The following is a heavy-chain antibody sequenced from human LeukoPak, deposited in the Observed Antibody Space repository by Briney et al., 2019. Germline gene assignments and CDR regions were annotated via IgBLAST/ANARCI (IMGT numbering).Heavy chain of an antibody. CDR2: IYTSGNT. J-gene: IGHJ6*02. D-gene: IGHD3-10*01. Sequence: SQTLSLTCTVSGGSINSGSYSWSWIRQPAGKGLEWIGRIYTSGNTNYNPSLKSRVTISVDTSKNQFSLKLSSVTAADTAVYYCARVQELGWFGELFGYYYYGMDVWGQGTTVTVSS. CDR1: GGSINSGSYS. V-gene: IGHV4-61*02. CDR3: ARVQELGWFGELFGYYYYGMDV.